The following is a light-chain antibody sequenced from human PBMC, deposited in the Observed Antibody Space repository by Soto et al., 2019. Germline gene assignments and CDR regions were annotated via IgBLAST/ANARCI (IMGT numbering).Light chain of an antibody. CDR3: SSYTSSSTYYV. J-gene: IGLJ1*01. V-gene: IGLV2-18*02. CDR1: SSDVGSYNR. Sequence: QSALTQPPSVSGSPGQSVTISCTGTSSDVGSYNRVSWYQQPPGTAPKLMIYEVSNRPSGVPDRFSGSKSGNTASLTISGLQAEDEADYYCSSYTSSSTYYVFGTGTKVT. CDR2: EVS.